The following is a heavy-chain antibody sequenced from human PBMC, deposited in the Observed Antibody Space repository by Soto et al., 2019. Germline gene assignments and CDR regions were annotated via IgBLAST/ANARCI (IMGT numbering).Heavy chain of an antibody. CDR3: AKGTGYTSGTNDAFDI. CDR1: VFTFMTYG. J-gene: IGHJ3*02. Sequence: GWSLRLACASSVFTFMTYGMHWVRQAPGKGLEWVAVISDDGSNKYNIAPMEGRFTISRDNSKNTLYLQMNSLRTEDTAVYYCAKGTGYTSGTNDAFDIWGQGTMVTVSS. D-gene: IGHD1-1*01. V-gene: IGHV3-30*18. CDR2: ISDDGSNK.